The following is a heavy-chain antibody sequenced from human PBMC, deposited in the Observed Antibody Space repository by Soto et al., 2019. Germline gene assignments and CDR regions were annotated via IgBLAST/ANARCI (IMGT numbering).Heavy chain of an antibody. CDR1: GFTFSSYA. J-gene: IGHJ3*02. Sequence: GGSLRLSCAASGFTFSSYAMSWVRQAPGKGLEWVSAISGSGGSTYYADSGKGRFTISRDNSKNTLYLQMNSLRAEDTAVYYCAKSGGYDFWSGPPGGDAFDIWGQGTMVTVSS. CDR3: AKSGGYDFWSGPPGGDAFDI. V-gene: IGHV3-23*01. D-gene: IGHD3-3*01. CDR2: ISGSGGST.